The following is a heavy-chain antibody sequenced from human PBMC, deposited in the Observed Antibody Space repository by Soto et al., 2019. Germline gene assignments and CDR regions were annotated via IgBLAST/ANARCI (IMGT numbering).Heavy chain of an antibody. CDR2: IFTLTDIP. V-gene: IGHV1-69*02. J-gene: IGHJ4*02. Sequence: VQLVQSGTEVKKPGSSVKVSCKASGGTFRNYPINWVRQAPGQGLEWMGSIFTLTDIPDYAQNFQARLTISADKSTSTAYMELSSLTSDDTAMYFCARGPLVVLNYFESWGQGTLVTVSS. CDR1: GGTFRNYP. CDR3: ARGPLVVLNYFES.